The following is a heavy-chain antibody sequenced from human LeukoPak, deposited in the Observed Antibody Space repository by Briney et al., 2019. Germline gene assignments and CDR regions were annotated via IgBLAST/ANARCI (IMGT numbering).Heavy chain of an antibody. CDR3: VRDGEGVAISVNYWFDP. V-gene: IGHV1-8*01. CDR2: MNPNNGNT. J-gene: IGHJ5*02. Sequence: ASVKVSCKASGFTFASYDINWVRQASGQGLEWMSWMNPNNGNTGYAQKFQGRVTMTRDTSISTAYMELRGLRSEDTAVYYCVRDGEGVAISVNYWFDPWGQGTLVTVSS. D-gene: IGHD3-10*01. CDR1: GFTFASYD.